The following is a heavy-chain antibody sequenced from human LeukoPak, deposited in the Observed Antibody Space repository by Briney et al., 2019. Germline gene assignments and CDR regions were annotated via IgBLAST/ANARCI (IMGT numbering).Heavy chain of an antibody. CDR1: GFTFSGYW. CDR2: LNTDGRTT. Sequence: GGSLRLSCAASGFTFSGYWMHWVRQAPGKGLIWVSRLNTDGRTTNYADFVKGRFTISRDNARNTLYLQMNSLRPDDTAVYYCVRGTIAVGGTDYWGQGALVTVCS. J-gene: IGHJ4*02. V-gene: IGHV3-74*01. D-gene: IGHD6-13*01. CDR3: VRGTIAVGGTDY.